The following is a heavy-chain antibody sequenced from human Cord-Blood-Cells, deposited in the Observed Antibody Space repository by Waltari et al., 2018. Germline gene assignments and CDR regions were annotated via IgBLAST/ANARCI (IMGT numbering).Heavy chain of an antibody. CDR2: IKQGGSEK. J-gene: IGHJ4*02. CDR1: VSTCSTSP. Sequence: VQLVESGGGLVQPGGSLRRSGAASVSTCSTSPRSGVRQAPGKGLEWVANIKQGGSEKYYVDSVKGRFTISRDNAKNSLYLQMNSLRAEDTAVYYCARVGSSSFDYWGQGTLVTVSS. D-gene: IGHD6-13*01. V-gene: IGHV3-7*01. CDR3: ARVGSSSFDY.